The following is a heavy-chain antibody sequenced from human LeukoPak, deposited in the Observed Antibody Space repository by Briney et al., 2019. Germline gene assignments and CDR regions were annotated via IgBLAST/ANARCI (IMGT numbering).Heavy chain of an antibody. Sequence: SETLSLTCTDSGGSISSGGYYWSWIRQPPGKGLEWIGYIYHSGSTYYNPSLKSRVTISVDRSKNQFSLKLSSVTAADTAVYYCARELGLPGGFDYWGQGTLVTVSS. CDR1: GGSISSGGYY. CDR2: IYHSGST. CDR3: ARELGLPGGFDY. J-gene: IGHJ4*02. V-gene: IGHV4-30-2*01. D-gene: IGHD1-7*01.